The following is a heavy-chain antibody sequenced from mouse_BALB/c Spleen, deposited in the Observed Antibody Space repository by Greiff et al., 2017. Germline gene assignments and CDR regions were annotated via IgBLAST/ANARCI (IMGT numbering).Heavy chain of an antibody. Sequence: EVQLQQSGTVLARPGASVKMSCKASGYSFTSYWMHWVKQRPGQGLEWIGAIYPGNSDTSYNQKFKGKAKLTAVTSASTAYMELSSLTNEDSAVYYCTRLGLLHWFDYWGQGTTLTVSS. CDR2: IYPGNSDT. J-gene: IGHJ2*01. V-gene: IGHV1-5*01. D-gene: IGHD2-3*01. CDR1: GYSFTSYW. CDR3: TRLGLLHWFDY.